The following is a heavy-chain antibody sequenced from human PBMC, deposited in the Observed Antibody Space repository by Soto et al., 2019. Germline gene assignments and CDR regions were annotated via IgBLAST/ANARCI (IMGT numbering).Heavy chain of an antibody. V-gene: IGHV4-38-2*02. CDR1: GYSISSGYH. CDR3: ARAHDYGDYVDY. CDR2: VHYSGNT. Sequence: PSETLSLTCTVSGYSISSGYHWAWIRQPPGKGLEWLGSVHYSGNTYYNPSLKSRLTISVDTSKNQFSLKLSSVTAADTAVYYCARAHDYGDYVDYWGQGTLVTVSS. D-gene: IGHD4-17*01. J-gene: IGHJ4*02.